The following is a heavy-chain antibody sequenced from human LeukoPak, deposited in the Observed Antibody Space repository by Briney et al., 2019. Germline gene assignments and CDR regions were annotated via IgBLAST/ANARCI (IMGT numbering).Heavy chain of an antibody. J-gene: IGHJ4*02. CDR3: ARGPSYGSRCDYLDY. V-gene: IGHV3-66*01. CDR1: GFTVSSNY. CDR2: IYSGGST. Sequence: GGSLRLSCAASGFTVSSNYMSWVRQAPGKGLEWVSVIYSGGSTYYADSVKGRFTISRDNSKNTLYLQMNSLRAEDTAVYYCARGPSYGSRCDYLDYWGQGTLVTVSS. D-gene: IGHD3-10*01.